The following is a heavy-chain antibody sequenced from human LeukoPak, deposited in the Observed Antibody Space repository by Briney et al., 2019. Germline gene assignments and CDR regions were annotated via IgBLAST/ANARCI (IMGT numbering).Heavy chain of an antibody. Sequence: GASVKVSCKASGYTFTSYAMHWVRQAPGQRLEWMGWINAGNGNTKYSQKLQGRVTITRDTSASTAYMELSSLRSEDTAVYYCARDPSMVRGVNNWFDPWGQGTLVTVSS. CDR1: GYTFTSYA. CDR2: INAGNGNT. CDR3: ARDPSMVRGVNNWFDP. J-gene: IGHJ5*02. D-gene: IGHD3-10*01. V-gene: IGHV1-3*01.